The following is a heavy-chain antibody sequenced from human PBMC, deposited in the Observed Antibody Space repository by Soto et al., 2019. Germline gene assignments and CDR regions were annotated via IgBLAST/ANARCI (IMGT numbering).Heavy chain of an antibody. V-gene: IGHV1-8*01. Sequence: QVQLVQSGAEVKKPGASVKVSCKASGYTFTSYDINWVRQATGQGLEWMGWMNPNSGNTGYAQKFQGRVTMTRNTSISTACMELSSLRSEDTAVYYCARGPLYQSDSSSSFDYWGQGTLVTVSS. D-gene: IGHD6-6*01. CDR3: ARGPLYQSDSSSSFDY. CDR2: MNPNSGNT. CDR1: GYTFTSYD. J-gene: IGHJ4*02.